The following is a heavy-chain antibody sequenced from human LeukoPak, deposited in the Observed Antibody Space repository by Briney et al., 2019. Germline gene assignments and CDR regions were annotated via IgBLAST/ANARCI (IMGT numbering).Heavy chain of an antibody. D-gene: IGHD6-25*01. CDR1: GFTFSSYA. V-gene: IGHV3-23*01. J-gene: IGHJ3*02. CDR3: ARRSAAKDAFDI. Sequence: GGSLRLSCAASGFTFSSYAMSWVRQAPGKGLEWVSAISGSGGSTYYADSVKGRFTISRDNAKNTLYLQMNSLRAEDTAVYYCARRSAAKDAFDIWGQGTMVTVSS. CDR2: ISGSGGST.